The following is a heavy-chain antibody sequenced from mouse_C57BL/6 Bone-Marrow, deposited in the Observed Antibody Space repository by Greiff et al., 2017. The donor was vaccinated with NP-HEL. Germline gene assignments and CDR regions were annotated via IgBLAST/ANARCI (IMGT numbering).Heavy chain of an antibody. J-gene: IGHJ3*01. CDR1: GFTFSDAW. Sequence: EVKLEESGGGLVQPGGSMKLSCAASGFTFSDAWMDWVRQSPEKGLEWVAEIRNKANNHATYYAVSVKGRFTISRDESKSSVYLQRNSLRSEDTGIYYCTRDSNYLYLAYWGQGTLVTVSA. V-gene: IGHV6-6*01. CDR3: TRDSNYLYLAY. D-gene: IGHD2-5*01. CDR2: IRNKANNHAT.